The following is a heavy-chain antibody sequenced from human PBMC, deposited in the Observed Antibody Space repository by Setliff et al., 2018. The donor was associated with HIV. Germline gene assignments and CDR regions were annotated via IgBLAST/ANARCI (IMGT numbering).Heavy chain of an antibody. D-gene: IGHD3-22*01. J-gene: IGHJ4*02. CDR2: IYTSGST. CDR3: ARFAYYSDSGGYYHH. V-gene: IGHV4-4*08. Sequence: PSETLSLTCTVSGGSISSYYWSWIRQPPGKGLEWIGYIYTSGSTNYNPSLRSRVTMSVDTSKNQFSLKLSSVTAADTAVYYCARFAYYSDSGGYYHHWGQGALVTVSS. CDR1: GGSISSYY.